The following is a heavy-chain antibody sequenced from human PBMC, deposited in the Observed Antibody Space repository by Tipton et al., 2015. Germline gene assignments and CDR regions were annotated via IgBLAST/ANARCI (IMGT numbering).Heavy chain of an antibody. Sequence: TLSLTCAVYGGSFSGYYWTWIRQLPGKGLEWIGEINHSGGTKYNPSLKSRVTMSVDTSKKQFSLKLDSVTAADTAVYYCAGPRGMPAIFGLPWDYYFDYWGQGALVTVSS. D-gene: IGHD3-3*01. V-gene: IGHV4-34*01. J-gene: IGHJ4*02. CDR1: GGSFSGYY. CDR3: AGPRGMPAIFGLPWDYYFDY. CDR2: INHSGGT.